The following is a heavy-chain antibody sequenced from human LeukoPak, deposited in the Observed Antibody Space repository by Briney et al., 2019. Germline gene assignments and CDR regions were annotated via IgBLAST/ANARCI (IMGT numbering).Heavy chain of an antibody. J-gene: IGHJ4*02. CDR1: GFTFSSYA. CDR2: IWYDGSHL. CDR3: ARPSDGHYAQGGYFDY. Sequence: GGSLRLSCAASGFTFSSYAMHWVRQAPGRGLEWVSVIWYDGSHLYYADSVMGRFTISRDNSKNTLYSQMNSLRVEDTAVYYCARPSDGHYAQGGYFDYWGQGALVTVSS. V-gene: IGHV3-33*01. D-gene: IGHD4-17*01.